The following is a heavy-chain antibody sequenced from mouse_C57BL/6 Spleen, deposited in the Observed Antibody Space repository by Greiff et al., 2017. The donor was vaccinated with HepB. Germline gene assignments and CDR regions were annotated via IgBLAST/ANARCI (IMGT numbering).Heavy chain of an antibody. Sequence: EVQLVESGGGLVKPGGSLKLSCAASGFTFSSYAMSWVRQTPEKRLEWVATISDGGSYTYYPDNVKGRFTISRDNAKNNLYLQMSHLKSEDTAMYYCARDLGDYDDSPFAYWGQGTLVTVSA. D-gene: IGHD2-4*01. J-gene: IGHJ3*01. CDR2: ISDGGSYT. CDR1: GFTFSSYA. CDR3: ARDLGDYDDSPFAY. V-gene: IGHV5-4*01.